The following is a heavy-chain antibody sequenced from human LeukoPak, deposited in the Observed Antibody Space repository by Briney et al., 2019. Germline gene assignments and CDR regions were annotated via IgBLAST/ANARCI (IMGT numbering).Heavy chain of an antibody. J-gene: IGHJ4*02. D-gene: IGHD6-19*01. CDR2: INHSGST. CDR3: ARDREAPDGYSSGWAFDY. CDR1: GGSFSGYY. V-gene: IGHV4-34*01. Sequence: SETLSLTCAVYGGSFSGYYWSWIRQPPGKGLEWIGEINHSGSTNYNPSLKSRVTISVDTSKNQISLKLSSVTAADTAVYYCARDREAPDGYSSGWAFDYWGQGTLVTVSS.